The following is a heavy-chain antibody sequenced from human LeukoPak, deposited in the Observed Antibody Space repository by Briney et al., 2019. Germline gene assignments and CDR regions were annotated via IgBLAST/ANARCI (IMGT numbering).Heavy chain of an antibody. CDR3: ARGIEYDFWSGYWGRYGMDV. CDR1: GFTFSDYY. Sequence: PGGSLRLSCAASGFTFSDYYMSWIRQAPGEGLEWVSYISSSGSTIYYADSVKGRFTISRDNAKNSLYLQMNSLRAEDTAVYYCARGIEYDFWSGYWGRYGMDVWGQGTTVTVSS. D-gene: IGHD3-3*01. CDR2: ISSSGSTI. J-gene: IGHJ6*02. V-gene: IGHV3-11*01.